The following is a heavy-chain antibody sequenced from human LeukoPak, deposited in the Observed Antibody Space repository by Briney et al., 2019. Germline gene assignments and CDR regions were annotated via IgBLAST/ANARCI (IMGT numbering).Heavy chain of an antibody. CDR1: GGSINSYY. Sequence: SETLSLTCTVSGGSINSYYWSWIRQPPGKGLDWVGYIYYSGSTNYNPSLKSRVTISVDTSKNQFSLKLSSVTAADTAVYYCARVLMGYSYGSPDANYCYGMDVWGQGTTVTVSS. CDR2: IYYSGST. J-gene: IGHJ6*02. CDR3: ARVLMGYSYGSPDANYCYGMDV. V-gene: IGHV4-59*01. D-gene: IGHD5-18*01.